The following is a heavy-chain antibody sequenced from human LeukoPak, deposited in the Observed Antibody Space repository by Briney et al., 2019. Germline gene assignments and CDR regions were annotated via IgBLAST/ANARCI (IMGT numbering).Heavy chain of an antibody. V-gene: IGHV4-39*07. J-gene: IGHJ5*02. Sequence: SETLSLTCTVSGGSISSSSYYWGWIRQPPGKGLEWIGEINHSGSTNYNPSLKSRVTISVDTSKNQFSLKLSSVTAADTAVYYCAGGDSSSINWFDPWGQGTLVTVSS. CDR2: INHSGST. CDR1: GGSISSSSYY. D-gene: IGHD6-13*01. CDR3: AGGDSSSINWFDP.